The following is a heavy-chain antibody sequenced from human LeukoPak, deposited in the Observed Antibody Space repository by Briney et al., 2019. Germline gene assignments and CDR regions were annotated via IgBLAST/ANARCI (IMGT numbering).Heavy chain of an antibody. Sequence: GGSLRLSCAASGFTFSSYSTNWVRQAPGKGLEWVSSISSSSSYIYYADSVKGRFTISRDNAKNSLYLQMNSLRAEDTAVYYCARDQGRSSSSTSDYWGQGTLVTVSS. D-gene: IGHD6-13*01. J-gene: IGHJ4*02. V-gene: IGHV3-21*01. CDR2: ISSSSSYI. CDR1: GFTFSSYS. CDR3: ARDQGRSSSSTSDY.